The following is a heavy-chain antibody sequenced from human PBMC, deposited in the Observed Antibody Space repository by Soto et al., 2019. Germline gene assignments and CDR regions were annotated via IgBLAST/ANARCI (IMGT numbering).Heavy chain of an antibody. Sequence: SETLSLTGTVSGGSMRNYFWTWIRQPPWKGLEWIGYIHYSGTTSFFPSYNPSLRSRVTISEDTSKNQFSLKLLSVTTADTAVYFCAAGEASSRNLAQYYLDFWGQGTLVTVSS. CDR1: GGSMRNYF. J-gene: IGHJ4*02. V-gene: IGHV4-59*01. D-gene: IGHD6-13*01. CDR3: AAGEASSRNLAQYYLDF. CDR2: IHYSGTT.